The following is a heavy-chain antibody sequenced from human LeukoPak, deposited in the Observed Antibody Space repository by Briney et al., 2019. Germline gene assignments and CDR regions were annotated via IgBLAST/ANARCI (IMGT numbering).Heavy chain of an antibody. CDR1: GYTFTGYY. D-gene: IGHD6-6*01. J-gene: IGHJ4*02. V-gene: IGHV1-2*02. Sequence: ASVKVSCKASGYTFTGYYMHWVRQAPGKGLEWMGWINPNSGGTQYAQKFQDRVTMTRDTSISTVYMELSRLTSDDTAMYYCARDPAGSIAAPEDYWGRGTLVTVSS. CDR2: INPNSGGT. CDR3: ARDPAGSIAAPEDY.